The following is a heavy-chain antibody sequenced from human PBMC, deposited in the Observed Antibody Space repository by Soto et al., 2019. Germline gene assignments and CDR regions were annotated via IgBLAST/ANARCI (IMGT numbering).Heavy chain of an antibody. CDR3: ARSSAYYDFWSGYYTDY. CDR1: GFTFSSYW. V-gene: IGHV3-7*03. D-gene: IGHD3-3*01. CDR2: IKQDGSEK. Sequence: PGGSLRLSCAASGFTFSSYWMSWVRQAPGKGLEWVANIKQDGSEKYYVDSVKGRFTISRDNAKNSLYLQMNSLRAEDTAVYYCARSSAYYDFWSGYYTDYWGQGTLVTVS. J-gene: IGHJ4*02.